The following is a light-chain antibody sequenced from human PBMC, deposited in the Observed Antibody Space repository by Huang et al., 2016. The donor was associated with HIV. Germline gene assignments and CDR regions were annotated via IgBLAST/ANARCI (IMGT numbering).Light chain of an antibody. CDR1: QGIGNS. V-gene: IGKV1-NL1*01. CDR2: ATS. Sequence: DIQMTQSPSSLSASVCDRVTITCRASQGIGNSLAWYQQKPEKAPRLLLYATSTLESGVPSRFSGSGSGTHYTLTINTLQPEDIASYYCQQYHSLPWTFGQGTKVEIK. J-gene: IGKJ1*01. CDR3: QQYHSLPWT.